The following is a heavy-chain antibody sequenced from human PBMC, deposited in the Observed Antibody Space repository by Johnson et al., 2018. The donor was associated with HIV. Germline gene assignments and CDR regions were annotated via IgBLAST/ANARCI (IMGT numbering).Heavy chain of an antibody. CDR3: AKEFIAHDLPAGAFDI. D-gene: IGHD6-13*01. Sequence: QVQLVESGGGLVKPGGSLRLSCAASGITFSDYYMSWIRQAPGKGLEWVSYISSSGNTIYYADSVKGRVTISRDNAKKSLYLQMNSLRAEDTAVYYCAKEFIAHDLPAGAFDIWGQGTMVTVSS. V-gene: IGHV3-11*04. CDR2: ISSSGNTI. J-gene: IGHJ3*02. CDR1: GITFSDYY.